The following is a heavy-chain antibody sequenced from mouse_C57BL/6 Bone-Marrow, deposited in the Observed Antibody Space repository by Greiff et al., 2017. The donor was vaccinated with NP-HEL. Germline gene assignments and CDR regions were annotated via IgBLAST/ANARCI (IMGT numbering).Heavy chain of an antibody. CDR3: ARPLYDYDYAMDY. V-gene: IGHV5-6*01. D-gene: IGHD2-4*01. CDR2: ISSGGSYT. J-gene: IGHJ4*01. CDR1: GFTFSSYG. Sequence: EVKLQESGGDLVKPGGSLKLSCAASGFTFSSYGMSWVRQTPDKRLEWVATISSGGSYTYYPDSVKGRFTISRDNAKNTLYLQMSSLKSEDTAMYYCARPLYDYDYAMDYWGQGTSVTVSS.